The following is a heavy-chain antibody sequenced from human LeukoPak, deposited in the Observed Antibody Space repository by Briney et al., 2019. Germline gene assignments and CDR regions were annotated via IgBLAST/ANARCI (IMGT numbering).Heavy chain of an antibody. CDR1: GGSISSYY. D-gene: IGHD3-10*01. CDR3: ARHDYYGSGSYIYYYGMDV. V-gene: IGHV4-59*08. Sequence: SETLSLTCTVSGGSISSYYWSWIRQPPGKGLEWIGCIYYSGSTNYNPSLKSRVTISVDTSKNQFSLKLSSVTAADTAVYYCARHDYYGSGSYIYYYGMDVWGQGTTVTVSS. J-gene: IGHJ6*02. CDR2: IYYSGST.